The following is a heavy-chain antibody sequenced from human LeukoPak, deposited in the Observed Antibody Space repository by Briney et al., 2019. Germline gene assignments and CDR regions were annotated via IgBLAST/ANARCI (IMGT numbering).Heavy chain of an antibody. Sequence: PGGSLRLSCAASGFTFTTYGTHWVRQAPGKGLEWVAFISYDGTNKYYADSVKGRFTISRDNSDNILYLQMNRLRAEDTAVYYCASHIVGATTQYFDLWGRGTLVTVCS. D-gene: IGHD1-26*01. CDR3: ASHIVGATTQYFDL. CDR1: GFTFTTYG. J-gene: IGHJ2*01. CDR2: ISYDGTNK. V-gene: IGHV3-30*03.